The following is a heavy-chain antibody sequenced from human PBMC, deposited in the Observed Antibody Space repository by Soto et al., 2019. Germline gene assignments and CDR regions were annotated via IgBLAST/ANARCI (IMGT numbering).Heavy chain of an antibody. J-gene: IGHJ5*02. D-gene: IGHD3-22*01. CDR2: ISSSSSYI. V-gene: IGHV3-21*01. CDR3: ARAKYYYDSHTGGWFDP. CDR1: GFTFSSYS. Sequence: EVQLVESGGGLVKPGGSLRLSCAASGFTFSSYSMNWVRQAPGKGLEWVSSISSSSSYIYYADSVKGRFTISRDNAKNSLYVQRNSLRAEDTAVYYCARAKYYYDSHTGGWFDPWGQGTLVSVSS.